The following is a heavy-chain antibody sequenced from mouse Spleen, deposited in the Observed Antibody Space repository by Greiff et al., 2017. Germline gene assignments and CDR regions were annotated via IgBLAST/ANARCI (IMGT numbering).Heavy chain of an antibody. Sequence: VQLQQSGAELVRPGTSVKMSCKASGYTFTNYWIGGAKQRPGHGLEWIGDIYPGGGYTNYNEKFKGKATLTADKSSSTAYMQFSSLTSEDSAIYYCARLDRYDDAMDYWGQGTSVTVSS. J-gene: IGHJ4*01. D-gene: IGHD2-4*01. CDR3: ARLDRYDDAMDY. CDR2: IYPGGGYT. V-gene: IGHV1-63*01. CDR1: GYTFTNYW.